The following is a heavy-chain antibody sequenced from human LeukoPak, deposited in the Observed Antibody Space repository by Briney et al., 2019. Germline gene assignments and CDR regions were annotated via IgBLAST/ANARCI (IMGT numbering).Heavy chain of an antibody. CDR3: ARYPYSSSWYPYYFDY. CDR2: IYPADSDI. CDR1: GYSINNYW. D-gene: IGHD6-13*01. Sequence: GESLKISCKGSGYSINNYWIAWVRQMPGKGLEWMGIIYPADSDIRYSPSFQGQVTISADKSISTAYLQWNSLKASDTAMYYCARYPYSSSWYPYYFDYWGQGTLVTVSS. V-gene: IGHV5-51*01. J-gene: IGHJ4*02.